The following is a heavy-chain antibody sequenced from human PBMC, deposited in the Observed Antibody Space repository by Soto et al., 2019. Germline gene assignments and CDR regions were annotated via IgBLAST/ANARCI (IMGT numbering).Heavy chain of an antibody. CDR2: IYHSGST. J-gene: IGHJ4*02. D-gene: IGHD6-6*01. V-gene: IGHV4-30-2*01. CDR3: ASFYSSSSGTFFDY. CDR1: GGSISSGGYS. Sequence: SSETLSLTCAVSGGSISSGGYSWSWIRQPPGKGLEGIGYIYHSGSTNYNPSLKSRVTISVDRSKNQFSLKLASVTAADTAVYYCASFYSSSSGTFFDYWGQGTLVTVS.